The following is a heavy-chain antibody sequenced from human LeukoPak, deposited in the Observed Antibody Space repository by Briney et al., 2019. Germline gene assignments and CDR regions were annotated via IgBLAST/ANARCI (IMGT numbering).Heavy chain of an antibody. CDR2: INHSGST. V-gene: IGHV4-34*01. CDR1: GGSFSGYY. Sequence: SSETLSLTCAVYGGSFSGYYWSWIRQPPGEGLEWIGEINHSGSTNYNPSLKSRVTISVDTSKNQFSLKLSSVTAADTAVYYCARGPGIAAAKRYGMDVWGKGTTVTVSS. CDR3: ARGPGIAAAKRYGMDV. D-gene: IGHD6-13*01. J-gene: IGHJ6*04.